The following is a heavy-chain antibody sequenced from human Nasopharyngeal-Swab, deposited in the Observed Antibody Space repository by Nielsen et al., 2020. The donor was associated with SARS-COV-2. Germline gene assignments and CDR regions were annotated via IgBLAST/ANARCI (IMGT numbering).Heavy chain of an antibody. J-gene: IGHJ5*02. D-gene: IGHD3-10*01. Sequence: SETLSLTCTVSGASISSGGYYWSWIRQHPGKGLEWIGYIYYSGSTYYNPSLKSRVTISVDTSKNQFSLKLSSVTAADTAVYYCARDSRGITMVRGVMNWFDPWGQGTLVTVSS. CDR2: IYYSGST. V-gene: IGHV4-31*03. CDR3: ARDSRGITMVRGVMNWFDP. CDR1: GASISSGGYY.